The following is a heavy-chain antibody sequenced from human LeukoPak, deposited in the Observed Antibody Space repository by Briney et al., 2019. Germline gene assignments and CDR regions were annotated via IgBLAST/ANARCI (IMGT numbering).Heavy chain of an antibody. J-gene: IGHJ4*02. Sequence: PGGSLRLSCAASGFTFSDYYMGWIGQAPGKGLEWVSYISSSGSTIYYADSVKGRFTISRDNAKNSLYLQMNSLRAEDTAVYYCAREVGSYAWYYFDYWGQGTLVTVSS. CDR1: GFTFSDYY. D-gene: IGHD1-26*01. CDR3: AREVGSYAWYYFDY. V-gene: IGHV3-11*01. CDR2: ISSSGSTI.